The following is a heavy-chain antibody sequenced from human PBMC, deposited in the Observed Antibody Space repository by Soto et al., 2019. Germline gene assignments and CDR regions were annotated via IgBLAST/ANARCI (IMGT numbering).Heavy chain of an antibody. V-gene: IGHV1-8*01. Sequence: ASVKVSCKASGYTFTSYDINWVRQATGQGLEWMGWMNPNSGNTDYAQKFQGRVTMTRSTSISTAYMELSSLRSEDTAVYYCTTGPTFGGLVPSYYYYGLDVWGQGTTVTVSS. CDR3: TTGPTFGGLVPSYYYYGLDV. J-gene: IGHJ6*02. CDR1: GYTFTSYD. D-gene: IGHD3-16*01. CDR2: MNPNSGNT.